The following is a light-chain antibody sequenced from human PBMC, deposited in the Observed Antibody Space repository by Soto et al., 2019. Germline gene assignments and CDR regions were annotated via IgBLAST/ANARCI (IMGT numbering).Light chain of an antibody. V-gene: IGKV3-15*01. J-gene: IGKJ1*01. CDR1: QSVTNN. Sequence: EVVMTQSPATLSVSPGGGATLSCRASQSVTNNLAWYQQKPGQAPRLLIYRASTRATGIPARFSGSGSGTEFTLTISSLQSEDFAVYYCQQYNKWPWTFGLGTKVEIK. CDR3: QQYNKWPWT. CDR2: RAS.